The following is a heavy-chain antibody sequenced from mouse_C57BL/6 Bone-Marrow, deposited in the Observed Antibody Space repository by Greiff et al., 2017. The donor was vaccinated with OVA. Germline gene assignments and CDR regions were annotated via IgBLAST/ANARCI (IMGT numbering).Heavy chain of an antibody. D-gene: IGHD1-1*01. V-gene: IGHV1-54*01. CDR2: INPGSGGT. CDR1: GYAFTNYL. Sequence: QVQLKESGAELVRPGTSVKVSCKASGYAFTNYLIEWVKQRPGQGLEWIGVINPGSGGTNYNEKFKGKATLTADKSSSTAYMQLSSLTSEDSAVYFCARSPYGSSFYYFDYWGQGTTLTVSS. CDR3: ARSPYGSSFYYFDY. J-gene: IGHJ2*01.